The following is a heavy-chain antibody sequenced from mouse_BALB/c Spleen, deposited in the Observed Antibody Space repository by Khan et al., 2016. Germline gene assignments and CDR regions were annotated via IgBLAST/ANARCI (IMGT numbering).Heavy chain of an antibody. V-gene: IGHV5-4*02. CDR2: ISAGGAYT. D-gene: IGHD2-1*01. CDR3: ARTYGNYGYFDV. Sequence: EVELVESGGGLVKPGGSLKLSCAASGFTFSDYYMYWVRQTPEKRLEWVATISAGGAYTYYTESVKGRFTISRDNAKNTLYLQMSSLRSEDTAMYYCARTYGNYGYFDVWGAGTTVTVSA. CDR1: GFTFSDYY. J-gene: IGHJ1*01.